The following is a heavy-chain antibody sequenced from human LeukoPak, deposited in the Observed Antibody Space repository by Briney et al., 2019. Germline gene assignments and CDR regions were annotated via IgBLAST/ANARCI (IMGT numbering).Heavy chain of an antibody. CDR2: ISWNSGSI. CDR1: GFTFRTYW. Sequence: SLRLSCVASGFTFRTYWMHWVRQAPGKGLEWVSGISWNSGSIGYADSVKGRFTISRDNAKNSLYLQMNSLRAEDTALYYCAREGISSGWYVVEYYFDYWGQGTLVTVSS. J-gene: IGHJ4*02. V-gene: IGHV3-9*01. D-gene: IGHD6-19*01. CDR3: AREGISSGWYVVEYYFDY.